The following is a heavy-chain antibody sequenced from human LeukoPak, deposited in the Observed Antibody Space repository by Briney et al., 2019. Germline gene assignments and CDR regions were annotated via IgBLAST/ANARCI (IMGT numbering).Heavy chain of an antibody. CDR1: GGSISSNSYY. CDR2: IYYSGST. CDR3: ARCYSSSWLDY. Sequence: SETLSLTCTVSGGSISSNSYYWGWIRQPPGKGLEWIGSIYYSGSTYYNPSLKSRVTISVDTSKNQFSLKLSSVTAADTAVYYCARCYSSSWLDYWGQGTLVTVSS. V-gene: IGHV4-39*01. D-gene: IGHD6-13*01. J-gene: IGHJ4*02.